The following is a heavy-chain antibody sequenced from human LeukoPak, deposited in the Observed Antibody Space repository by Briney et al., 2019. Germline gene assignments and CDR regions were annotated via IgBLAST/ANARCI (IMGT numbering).Heavy chain of an antibody. V-gene: IGHV4-59*01. CDR2: IYYSGST. J-gene: IGHJ4*02. Sequence: SETLSLTCTVSGGSISSYYWSWIRQPPGKGLEWIGYIYYSGSTNYNPSLKSRVTISVDTSKNQFSLKLSSVTAADTAVYYCARVLPGGMGWYGGFDYWGQGTLVTVSS. D-gene: IGHD3-16*01. CDR3: ARVLPGGMGWYGGFDY. CDR1: GGSISSYY.